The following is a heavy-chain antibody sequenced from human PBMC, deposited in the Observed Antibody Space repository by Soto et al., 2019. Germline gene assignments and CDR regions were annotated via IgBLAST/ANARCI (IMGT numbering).Heavy chain of an antibody. CDR3: ARDESSGGYWGPLDY. Sequence: QVQLVQSGTEVKKPGSSVKVSCKASGGTFGAYAITWVRQAPGQGLEWMGGIIPVFHRPKYAQKFQGRLTITADASTRTADMELSSLSSEDTALYYCARDESSGGYWGPLDYWGQGTLVAVSS. D-gene: IGHD1-26*01. CDR2: IIPVFHRP. CDR1: GGTFGAYA. J-gene: IGHJ4*02. V-gene: IGHV1-69*01.